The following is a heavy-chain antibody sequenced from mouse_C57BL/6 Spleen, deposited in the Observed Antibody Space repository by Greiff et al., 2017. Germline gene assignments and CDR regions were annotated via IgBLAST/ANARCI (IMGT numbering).Heavy chain of an antibody. CDR1: GYAFSSYW. Sequence: VQLQQSGAELVKPGASVKISCKASGYAFSSYWLNWVKQRPGKGLEWIGQIYPGDGDTNYNGKFKGKATLTADKSSSTAYMQLSSLTSEDSAVYFCARGPIITTVVSYYAMDYWGQGTSVTVSS. V-gene: IGHV1-80*01. D-gene: IGHD1-1*01. CDR3: ARGPIITTVVSYYAMDY. J-gene: IGHJ4*01. CDR2: IYPGDGDT.